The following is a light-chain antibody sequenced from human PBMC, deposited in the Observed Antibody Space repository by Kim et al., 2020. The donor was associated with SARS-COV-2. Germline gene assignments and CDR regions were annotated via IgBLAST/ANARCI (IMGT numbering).Light chain of an antibody. CDR1: SSDVGGYNY. V-gene: IGLV2-14*03. J-gene: IGLJ3*02. Sequence: QSITISCTGTSSDVGGYNYVSWYQQPPGKAPKLMIYDVSNRPSGVSNRFSGSKSGNTASLTISGLQAEDEADYYCSSYTSSSTLEVFGGGTQLTVL. CDR3: SSYTSSSTLEV. CDR2: DVS.